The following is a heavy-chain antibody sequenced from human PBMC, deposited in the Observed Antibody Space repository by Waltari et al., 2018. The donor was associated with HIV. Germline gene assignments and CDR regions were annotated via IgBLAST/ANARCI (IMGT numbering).Heavy chain of an antibody. D-gene: IGHD3-22*01. V-gene: IGHV1-3*01. CDR3: ARDGYYYDSSGYSSYFDY. Sequence: QVQLVQSGAEVKKPGASVKVSCKASGYTFTSYAMHWVRQAPGQRLEWMGWINAGNGNTKYSQKFQGRGTITRDTSASTAYMELSSLRSEDTAVYYCARDGYYYDSSGYSSYFDYWGQGTLVTVSS. CDR2: INAGNGNT. CDR1: GYTFTSYA. J-gene: IGHJ4*02.